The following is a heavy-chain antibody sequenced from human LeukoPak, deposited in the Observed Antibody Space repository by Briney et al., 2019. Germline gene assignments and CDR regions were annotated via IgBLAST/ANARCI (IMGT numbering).Heavy chain of an antibody. CDR1: GGSFSGYY. V-gene: IGHV4-34*01. J-gene: IGHJ4*02. CDR3: ARGGYCSSTSCTGELDY. Sequence: ETLSLTCAVYGGSFSGYYWSWIRQPPGKGLEWIGEINHSGSTNYNPSLKSRVTISVDTSKNQFSLKLSSVTAADTAVYYCARGGYCSSTSCTGELDYWGQGTLVTVSS. CDR2: INHSGST. D-gene: IGHD2-2*03.